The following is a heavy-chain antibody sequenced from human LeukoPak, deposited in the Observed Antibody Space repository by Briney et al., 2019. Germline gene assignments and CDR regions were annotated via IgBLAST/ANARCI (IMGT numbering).Heavy chain of an antibody. D-gene: IGHD6-13*01. CDR1: GFTFTSSA. CDR3: AASYSSSWVDY. V-gene: IGHV1-58*01. Sequence: ASVKVSCRASGFTFTSSAVQWVRQARGQRLEWIGWIVVGSGNTNYAQKFQERVTITRDMSTSTAYMELSSLRSEDTAVYYCAASYSSSWVDYWGQGTLVTVSS. CDR2: IVVGSGNT. J-gene: IGHJ4*02.